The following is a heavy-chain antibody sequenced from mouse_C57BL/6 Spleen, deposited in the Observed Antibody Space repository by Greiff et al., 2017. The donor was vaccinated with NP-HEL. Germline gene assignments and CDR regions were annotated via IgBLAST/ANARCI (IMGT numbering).Heavy chain of an antibody. V-gene: IGHV1-19*01. CDR2: INPYNGGT. CDR1: GYTFTDYY. Sequence: EVQLQQSGPVLVKPGASVKMSCKASGYTFTDYYMNWVKQSHGKSLEWIGVINPYNGGTSYNQKFKGKATLTVDKSSSTAYMELNSLTSEDSAVYSFPHRTGTGYYAMDSCCQGTSVTVSS. D-gene: IGHD3-1*01. CDR3: PHRTGTGYYAMDS. J-gene: IGHJ4*01.